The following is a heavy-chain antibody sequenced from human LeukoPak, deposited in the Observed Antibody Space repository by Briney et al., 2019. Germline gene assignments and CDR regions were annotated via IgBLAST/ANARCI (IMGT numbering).Heavy chain of an antibody. V-gene: IGHV4-34*01. CDR1: GGSFSGYY. Sequence: SETLSLTCAVYGGSFSGYYWSWIRQPPGKGLEWIGEINHSGSTNYNPSLKSRVTISVDTSKNQFSLKLSSVTAADTAVYYCARGGKIALAGTRSPQYFQHWGQGTLVTVSS. CDR3: ARGGKIALAGTRSPQYFQH. J-gene: IGHJ1*01. D-gene: IGHD6-19*01. CDR2: INHSGST.